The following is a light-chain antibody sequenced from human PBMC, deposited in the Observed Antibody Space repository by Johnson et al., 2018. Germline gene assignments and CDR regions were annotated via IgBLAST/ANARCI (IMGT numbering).Light chain of an antibody. CDR2: ENK. CDR3: GTWDSTLSAGNV. V-gene: IGLV1-51*02. J-gene: IGLJ1*01. CDR1: SSNIGNNY. Sequence: QSVLTQPPSVSAAPGQKVTISCSGSSSNIGNNYVSWYQQLPGTAPKLLIYENKKRPPGIPDRVSGYKSGTSATLGITGLQTGEEADYYCGTWDSTLSAGNVFGTGTKVTVL.